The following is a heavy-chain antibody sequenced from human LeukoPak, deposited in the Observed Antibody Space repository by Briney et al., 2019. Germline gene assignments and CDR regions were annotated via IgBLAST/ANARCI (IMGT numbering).Heavy chain of an antibody. J-gene: IGHJ6*03. CDR3: ARGPRGWNHFYYHYYMDV. V-gene: IGHV3-53*01. CDR1: GFTVSSNY. Sequence: GGSLRLSCAASGFTVSSNYMSWVRQAPGKGLEWVSVIYSGGSTYYADSVRGRFTISRDNSKNTLYLQMNSLRAEDTAVYYCARGPRGWNHFYYHYYMDVWGKGTTVTVSS. D-gene: IGHD1-14*01. CDR2: IYSGGST.